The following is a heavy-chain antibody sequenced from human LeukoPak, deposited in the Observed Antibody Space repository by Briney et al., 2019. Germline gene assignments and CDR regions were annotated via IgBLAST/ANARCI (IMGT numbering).Heavy chain of an antibody. D-gene: IGHD3-22*01. J-gene: IGHJ4*02. CDR1: GGSISSYY. CDR2: IYTSGST. CDR3: ARLGRNSSGYLARPYYFDY. Sequence: PSETLSLTCTVSGGSISSYYWGWIRQPAGKGLEWIGRIYTSGSTNYNPSLKSRVTMSVDTSKNQFSLKLSSVTAADTAVYYCARLGRNSSGYLARPYYFDYWGQGGLVTVSS. V-gene: IGHV4-4*07.